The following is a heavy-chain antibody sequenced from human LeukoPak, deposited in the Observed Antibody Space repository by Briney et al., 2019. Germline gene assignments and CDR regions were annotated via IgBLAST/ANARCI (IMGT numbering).Heavy chain of an antibody. CDR1: GGSISSYY. CDR2: IDYSGST. Sequence: KPSETLSLTCTVSGGSISSYYWSWIRQPPGKGVEWIGYIDYSGSTKYNPSLKSRVYISVDTSKNQFSLKMSSVTAADTALYYCVREGSSSRFADYWGQGTLVTVSS. V-gene: IGHV4-59*01. CDR3: VREGSSSRFADY. D-gene: IGHD3-10*01. J-gene: IGHJ4*02.